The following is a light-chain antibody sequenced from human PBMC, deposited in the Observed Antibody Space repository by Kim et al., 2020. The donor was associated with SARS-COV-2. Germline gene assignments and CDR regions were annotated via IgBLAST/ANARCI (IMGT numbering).Light chain of an antibody. CDR3: QYHAHYAIT. J-gene: IGKJ5*01. V-gene: IGKV1-5*01. CDR2: DAS. Sequence: DIQMTQSPSTLSASIGDRVTITCRTSQDVSTWLAWYQQKPGKAPKLLIYDASTVESGVPSRFSGSGSGTEFTLTISSLQPDDFATYYCQYHAHYAITFGQGTRLDIK. CDR1: QDVSTW.